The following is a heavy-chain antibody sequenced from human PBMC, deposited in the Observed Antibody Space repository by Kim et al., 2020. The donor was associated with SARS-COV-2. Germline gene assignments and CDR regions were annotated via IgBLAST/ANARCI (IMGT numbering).Heavy chain of an antibody. CDR1: GFTFSSYA. D-gene: IGHD1-1*01. Sequence: GGSLRLSCAASGFTFSSYAMSWVRQAPGKGLEWVSAISGSGGSTYYADSVKGRFTISRDNSKNTLYLQMNSLRAEDTAVYYCAKDNKRAPGRGYWYFDLWGRGTLVTVSS. CDR3: AKDNKRAPGRGYWYFDL. CDR2: ISGSGGST. J-gene: IGHJ2*01. V-gene: IGHV3-23*01.